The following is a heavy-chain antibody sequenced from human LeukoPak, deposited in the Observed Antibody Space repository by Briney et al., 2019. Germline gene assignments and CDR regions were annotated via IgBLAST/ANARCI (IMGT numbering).Heavy chain of an antibody. V-gene: IGHV1-2*02. CDR3: ARDLRGNGWFFDY. D-gene: IGHD6-19*01. CDR1: GYTFTGHH. J-gene: IGHJ4*02. CDR2: INPNSGGT. Sequence: ASVKVSCRTSGYTFTGHHIHWVRQAPGQVLEWMGWINPNSGGTNYAPKFQGRVTMTRDTSISAAYMELGGLRSDDTAVYYCARDLRGNGWFFDYWGQGTRVTVSS.